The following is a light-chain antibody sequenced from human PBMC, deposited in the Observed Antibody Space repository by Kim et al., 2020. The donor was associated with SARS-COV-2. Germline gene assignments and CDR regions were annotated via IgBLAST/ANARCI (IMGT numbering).Light chain of an antibody. CDR1: QDITNY. CDR3: QQYDNVPRT. V-gene: IGKV1-33*01. J-gene: IGKJ4*01. Sequence: DIQMTQSPSSLSASVGDRVSITCQASQDITNYLNWYQHKSGKAPKLLIYDASNSETGVPSRFSGSGFGTHFTFTISSLQPEDIATYYCQQYDNVPRTFGGGTKVDIK. CDR2: DAS.